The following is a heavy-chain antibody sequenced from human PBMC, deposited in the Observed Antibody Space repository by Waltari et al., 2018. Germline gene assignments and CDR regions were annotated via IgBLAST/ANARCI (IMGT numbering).Heavy chain of an antibody. CDR3: ATYIGASIGTAAVDV. V-gene: IGHV4-39*01. CDR2: ISYNGAT. J-gene: IGHJ3*01. Sequence: GGMGQPPGEGREGIGAISYNGATKSSPSLRGRVTVTGDTCMNPLSLKLGSVAAADTAVYYCATYIGASIGTAAVDVWGQGTMVTVSS. D-gene: IGHD5-12*01.